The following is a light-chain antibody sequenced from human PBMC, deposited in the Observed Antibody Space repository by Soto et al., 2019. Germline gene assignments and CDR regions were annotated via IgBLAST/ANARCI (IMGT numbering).Light chain of an antibody. Sequence: EIVLTQSPGTLSFSLGERATLSCSASQSVSITYLAWYQQKPVQAPRLLIYATSSRATGIPDRFSGSGSGTDFSLTISSLEPEDVAVYYCKKRSKTFGPGTKVDIK. CDR2: ATS. CDR3: KKRSKT. CDR1: QSVSITY. V-gene: IGKV3D-20*02. J-gene: IGKJ3*01.